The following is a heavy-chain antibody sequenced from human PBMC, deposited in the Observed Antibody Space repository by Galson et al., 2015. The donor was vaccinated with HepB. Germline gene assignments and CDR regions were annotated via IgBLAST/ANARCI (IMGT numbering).Heavy chain of an antibody. CDR1: GFTFSSYS. CDR2: ISSSSSYI. CDR3: ARVRTGTFDY. J-gene: IGHJ4*02. Sequence: SLRLSCAASGFTFSSYSMNWVRQAPGKGLGWVSSISSSSSYIYYADSVKGRFTISRDNAKNSLYLQMNSLRAEDTAVYYCARVRTGTFDYWGQGTLVTVSS. V-gene: IGHV3-21*01. D-gene: IGHD1-1*01.